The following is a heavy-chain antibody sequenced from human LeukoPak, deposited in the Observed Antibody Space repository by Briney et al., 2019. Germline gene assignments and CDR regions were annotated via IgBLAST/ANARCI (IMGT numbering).Heavy chain of an antibody. CDR1: GFSFGDYA. CDR2: VNWNSAYI. J-gene: IGHJ3*01. D-gene: IGHD1-26*01. Sequence: GRSLRLSCAASGFSFGDYAMHWVRQAPGKCLEWVAGVNWNSAYIGYGDSMKGRVTIYRDNAKKSLYLQMNGLRVEDMALYYCAKDSAELGASRSYAFDVWGQGTMLTVSS. CDR3: AKDSAELGASRSYAFDV. V-gene: IGHV3-9*03.